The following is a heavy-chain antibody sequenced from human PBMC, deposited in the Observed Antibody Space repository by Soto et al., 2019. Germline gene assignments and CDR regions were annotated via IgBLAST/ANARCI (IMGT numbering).Heavy chain of an antibody. D-gene: IGHD3-9*01. CDR2: INHSGST. CDR1: GGSFSGYC. CDR3: VRFWPLPYSDALTDYTDALDY. J-gene: IGHJ4*02. Sequence: PSETLSLTCAVYGGSFSGYCWSWIRQPPGKGLEWIGEINHSGSTYYNPTLKSRLIISVDTSKSQFSLKLSSVTAADTAVYYCVRFWPLPYSDALTDYTDALDYWGQGTLVTVSS. V-gene: IGHV4-34*01.